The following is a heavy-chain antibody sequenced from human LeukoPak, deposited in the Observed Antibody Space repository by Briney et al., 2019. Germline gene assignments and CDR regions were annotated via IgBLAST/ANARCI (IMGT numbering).Heavy chain of an antibody. D-gene: IGHD1-20*01. V-gene: IGHV1-2*02. CDR1: GYTFTSYD. CDR2: INPNSGGT. J-gene: IGHJ4*02. CDR3: ARWGSYNWNDLYYFDY. Sequence: ASVKVSCKASGYTFTSYDIHWVRQAPGQGLEWMGWINPNSGGTNYAQKFQGRVTMTRDTSISTAYMELSRLRSDDTAVYYCARWGSYNWNDLYYFDYWGQGTLVTVSS.